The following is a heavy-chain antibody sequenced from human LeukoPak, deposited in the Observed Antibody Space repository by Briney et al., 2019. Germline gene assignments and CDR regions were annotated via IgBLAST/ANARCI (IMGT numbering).Heavy chain of an antibody. CDR2: IYTSGST. CDR3: ARQKAGTTQGGWLGPFDP. V-gene: IGHV4-4*09. CDR1: GGSISSYY. Sequence: SETLSLTCTVSGGSISSYYWSWIRQPPGKGLEWIGYIYTSGSTNYNPSLRSRVTISVDTSKNQFSLKLSSVTAADTAVYYCARQKAGTTQGGWLGPFDPWGQGTLVTVSS. D-gene: IGHD1-7*01. J-gene: IGHJ5*02.